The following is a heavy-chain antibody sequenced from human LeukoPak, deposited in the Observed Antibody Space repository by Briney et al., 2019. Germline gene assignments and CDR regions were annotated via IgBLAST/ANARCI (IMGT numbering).Heavy chain of an antibody. Sequence: GGSLRLSCVTSGFTFSNCWMSWVRQAPGKGLEWVANIKQDGGEQYYVDSVKGRFTISRDNAKNSLYLQMNNLRAEDTAVYYCAKERDYYGSGSYSPLDYWGQGTLVTVSS. D-gene: IGHD3-10*01. CDR2: IKQDGGEQ. J-gene: IGHJ4*02. CDR3: AKERDYYGSGSYSPLDY. CDR1: GFTFSNCW. V-gene: IGHV3-7*01.